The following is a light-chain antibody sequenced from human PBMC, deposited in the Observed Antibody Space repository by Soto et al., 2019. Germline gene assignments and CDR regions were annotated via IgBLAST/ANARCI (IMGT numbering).Light chain of an antibody. CDR1: KSPSGW. V-gene: IGKV1-5*03. CDR2: KAS. Sequence: DIQLTQSPSTLSASVGDRVIITCRASKSPSGWLAWYQQKPGKAPKLLIYKASTLKNGFLSRFSGSGSGTEFTLSISSLQPDDFATYDCQQWKSYSWTFGQVTKVEI. J-gene: IGKJ1*01. CDR3: QQWKSYSWT.